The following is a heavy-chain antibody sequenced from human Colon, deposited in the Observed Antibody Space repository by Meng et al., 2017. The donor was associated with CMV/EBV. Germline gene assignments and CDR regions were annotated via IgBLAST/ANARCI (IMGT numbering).Heavy chain of an antibody. CDR3: ARVGSTGGLDT. CDR2: TRRHGTYI. D-gene: IGHD2-8*02. Sequence: CTTYARHEDRKAQGKGLEWVSSTRRHGTYINDADSVKGRFRISRDNAKNAVFLQMDSLRGEDTAVYFCARVGSTGGLDTWGQGTLVTVSS. CDR1: CTTYA. J-gene: IGHJ5*02. V-gene: IGHV3-21*01.